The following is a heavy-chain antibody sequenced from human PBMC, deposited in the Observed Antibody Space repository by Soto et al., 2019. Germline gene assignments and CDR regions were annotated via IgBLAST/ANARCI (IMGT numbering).Heavy chain of an antibody. CDR1: GYSVTSYW. CDR2: IDPSDSYT. D-gene: IGHD6-19*01. Sequence: ESLKISCKRSGYSVTSYWISWVRQMPGTGLEWMGRIDPSDSYTNYSPSFQGHVTISADKSISTAYLQWSSLKASDTAMYYCSRRAIAVLAHGRGVWGQSTAVPDSS. V-gene: IGHV5-10-1*01. CDR3: SRRAIAVLAHGRGV. J-gene: IGHJ6*02.